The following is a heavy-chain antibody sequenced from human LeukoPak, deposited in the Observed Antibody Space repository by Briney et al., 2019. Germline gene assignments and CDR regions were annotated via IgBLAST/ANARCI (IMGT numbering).Heavy chain of an antibody. CDR3: ASSGLEDSSGYYPLTAFDI. J-gene: IGHJ3*02. CDR1: GGTFSSYA. CDR2: IIPIFGTA. Sequence: GASVKVSCKASGGTFSSYAISWVGQAPGQGLEWMGGIIPIFGTANYAQKFQGRVTITTDESTSTAYMELSSLRSEDTAVYYCASSGLEDSSGYYPLTAFDIWGQGTMVTVSS. V-gene: IGHV1-69*05. D-gene: IGHD3-22*01.